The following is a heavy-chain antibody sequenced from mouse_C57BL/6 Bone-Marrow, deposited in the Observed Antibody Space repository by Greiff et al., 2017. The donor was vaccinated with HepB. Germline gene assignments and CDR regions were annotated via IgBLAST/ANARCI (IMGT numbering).Heavy chain of an antibody. Sequence: EVHLVESGGDLVKPGGSLKLSCAASGFTFSSYGMSWVRQTPDKRLEWVATISSGGSYTYYPDSVKGRFTISRDNAKNTLYLQMSSLKSEDTAMYYCARQGNYYGNDYWGQGTTLTVSS. J-gene: IGHJ2*01. V-gene: IGHV5-6*01. D-gene: IGHD1-1*01. CDR1: GFTFSSYG. CDR3: ARQGNYYGNDY. CDR2: ISSGGSYT.